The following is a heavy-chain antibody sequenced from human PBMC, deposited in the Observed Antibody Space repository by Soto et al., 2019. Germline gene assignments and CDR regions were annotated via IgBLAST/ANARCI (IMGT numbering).Heavy chain of an antibody. CDR1: GGSISSGVYS. CDR2: IYHSGST. CDR3: AREYYDSSGSYGMDV. Sequence: PSETLSVTCAVSGGSISSGVYSGSWIRQPPGKGLEWIGYIYHSGSTYYNPSLKSRVTISVDRSKNQFSLKLSSVTAADTAVYYCAREYYDSSGSYGMDVWGQGTTVTVSS. J-gene: IGHJ6*02. D-gene: IGHD3-22*01. V-gene: IGHV4-30-2*01.